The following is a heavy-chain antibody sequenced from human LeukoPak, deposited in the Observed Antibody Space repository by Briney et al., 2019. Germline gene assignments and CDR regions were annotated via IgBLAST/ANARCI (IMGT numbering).Heavy chain of an antibody. V-gene: IGHV4-31*03. J-gene: IGHJ4*02. CDR1: GGSISSGGYY. CDR3: ARVGSGLNLYYFDY. D-gene: IGHD3-3*01. Sequence: SETLSLTCTVSGGSISSGGYYWSWIRQHPGKGLEWIGYIYYSGSTHYNPSLKRRVAISEDTSGKQFSLRLGSVTAADTAVYFCARVGSGLNLYYFDYWGQGILVTVSS. CDR2: IYYSGST.